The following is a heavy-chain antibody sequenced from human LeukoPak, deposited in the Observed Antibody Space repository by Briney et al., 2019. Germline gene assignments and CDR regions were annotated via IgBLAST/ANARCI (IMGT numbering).Heavy chain of an antibody. Sequence: PGGSLRLSCAASKFTFSSYAVSWVRQAPGKGLEWVSAISGSGGSTYYADSVKGRFTISRDNSKNTLYLQMNSLRAEDTAVYYCAKGQGYNYGDSIDYWGQGTLVTVSS. CDR1: KFTFSSYA. D-gene: IGHD5-18*01. CDR2: ISGSGGST. V-gene: IGHV3-23*01. CDR3: AKGQGYNYGDSIDY. J-gene: IGHJ4*02.